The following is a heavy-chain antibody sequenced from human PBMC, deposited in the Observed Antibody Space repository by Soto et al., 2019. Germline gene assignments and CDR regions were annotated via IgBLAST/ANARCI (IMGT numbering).Heavy chain of an antibody. J-gene: IGHJ3*02. CDR2: IYRGGGT. D-gene: IGHD5-18*01. CDR1: GFSVTANY. CDR3: ARRDDSETFDI. Sequence: EVQLVESGGGLIQPGGSLRLICAASGFSVTANYMTWVRQAPGKGLEWLSIIYRGGGTYYADSLKGRAIISRDGSRNMVFLQMNSLTAEDAGVYYCARRDDSETFDIWGRGTAVNVSS. V-gene: IGHV3-53*01.